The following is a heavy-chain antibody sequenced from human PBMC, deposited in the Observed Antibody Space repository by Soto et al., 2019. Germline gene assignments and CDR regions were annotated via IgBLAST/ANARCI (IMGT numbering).Heavy chain of an antibody. D-gene: IGHD2-2*01. V-gene: IGHV1-18*01. J-gene: IGHJ5*02. CDR2: ISAYNGNT. CDR3: ARVLEYQLPAYNWFDP. CDR1: GYTFSTSS. Sequence: ASVKVSCKASGYTFSTSSISWVRQAPGQGLEWMGWISAYNGNTNYAQKLQGGLTMTTDTSTSTAYMELRSLRSDDTAVYYCARVLEYQLPAYNWFDPWGQGTLVTVSS.